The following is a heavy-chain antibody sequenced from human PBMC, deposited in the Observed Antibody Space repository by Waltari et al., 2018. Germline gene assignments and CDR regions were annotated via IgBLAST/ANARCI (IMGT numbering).Heavy chain of an antibody. D-gene: IGHD3-3*01. J-gene: IGHJ3*02. CDR1: GGSISSGCYY. Sequence: QVQLQESGPGLVKPSQTLSLTCTVSGGSISSGCYYWSWLRQPPGKGLEWIGYIYHSGSTYYNPSLKSRVTISVDRSKNQFSLKLSSVTAADTAVYYCARGEYDFWSGYYTGAFDIWGQGTMVTVSS. V-gene: IGHV4-30-2*01. CDR2: IYHSGST. CDR3: ARGEYDFWSGYYTGAFDI.